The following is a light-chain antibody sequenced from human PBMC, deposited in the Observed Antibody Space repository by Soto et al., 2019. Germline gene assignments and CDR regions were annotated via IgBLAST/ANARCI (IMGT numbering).Light chain of an antibody. CDR1: QGLSGW. V-gene: IGKV1-5*01. CDR3: QQSYDYPLT. Sequence: DIQMTQSPSTLSASVGDRVTITCRASQGLSGWLAWYQQKPGKAPKLLIYAASSLQRGVPSRFSGSGSGTEFTLTISSLTPDDFATYFCQQSYDYPLTFGGGTNVDI. J-gene: IGKJ4*01. CDR2: AAS.